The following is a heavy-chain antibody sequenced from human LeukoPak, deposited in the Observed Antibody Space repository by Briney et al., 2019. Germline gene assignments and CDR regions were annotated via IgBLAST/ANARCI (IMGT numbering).Heavy chain of an antibody. CDR1: GFTFSSYA. D-gene: IGHD1-26*01. J-gene: IGHJ4*02. V-gene: IGHV3-48*02. CDR3: ARVGGATAVTMYFEY. CDR2: MTTSGNTI. Sequence: GSLRLSCAASGFTFSSYALNWVRQAPGKGLEWLSFMTTSGNTIFYAESVKDRFTISRDNAKKSLYLQMNSLRDEDTAVYYCARVGGATAVTMYFEYWGQGTLVTVTS.